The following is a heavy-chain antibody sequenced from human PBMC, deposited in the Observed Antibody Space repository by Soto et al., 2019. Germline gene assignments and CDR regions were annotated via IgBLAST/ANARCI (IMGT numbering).Heavy chain of an antibody. J-gene: IGHJ4*02. Sequence: QVQLVQSGAEVKKPGASVKVSCKASGYTFTSYGISWVRQAPGQGLEWMGWISAYNGNTNYAQKVQRRVTITTDTSTSTAYMELGSLRSDDTAVYYCARDPRIEAAGKLLGYWGQGTLFTVSS. V-gene: IGHV1-18*04. D-gene: IGHD6-13*01. CDR1: GYTFTSYG. CDR2: ISAYNGNT. CDR3: ARDPRIEAAGKLLGY.